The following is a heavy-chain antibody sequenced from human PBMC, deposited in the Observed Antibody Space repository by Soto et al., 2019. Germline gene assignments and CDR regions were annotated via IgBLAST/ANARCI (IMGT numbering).Heavy chain of an antibody. CDR3: ARRWGTSFDF. CDR2: IYYSGST. D-gene: IGHD7-27*01. J-gene: IGHJ4*02. CDR1: GGSISSYY. V-gene: IGHV4-59*01. Sequence: QVQLQESGPGLVKPSETLSLTCTVSGGSISSYYWSWIRQPPGKGLEWIGYIYYSGSTNYNPSLXSXAXIXXDTSKNHFSLKVSSVTAADTAVYYCARRWGTSFDFWGQGTLVTVSS.